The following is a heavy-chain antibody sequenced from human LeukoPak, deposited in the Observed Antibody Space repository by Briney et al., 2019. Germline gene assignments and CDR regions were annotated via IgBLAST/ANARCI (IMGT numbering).Heavy chain of an antibody. CDR2: FDPDDGEV. V-gene: IGHV1-24*01. CDR3: QXRXXRXGEXXV. CDR1: GYTLTELS. J-gene: IGHJ1*01. Sequence: SVKVXXKVSGYTLTELSMHWVRQAPGKGREWRGGFDPDDGEVIYAQKFQGRVTMTEDTSGGTADMELRSLRSGDTDGYYCQXRXXRXGEXXVWGQGTLVTVSS.